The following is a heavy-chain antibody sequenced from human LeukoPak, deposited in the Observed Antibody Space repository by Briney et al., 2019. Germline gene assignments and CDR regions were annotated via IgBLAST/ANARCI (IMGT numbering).Heavy chain of an antibody. CDR1: GGSISSYY. Sequence: SETLSLTCTVSGGSISSYYWSWIRQPPGKGLEWIGYIYYSGSTNYNPSLKSRVTMSVDTSKNQFSLKLSSVTAADTAVYYCARDLSRDGYNLWSFYYWGQGTLVTVSS. V-gene: IGHV4-59*12. CDR2: IYYSGST. CDR3: ARDLSRDGYNLWSFYY. J-gene: IGHJ4*02. D-gene: IGHD5-24*01.